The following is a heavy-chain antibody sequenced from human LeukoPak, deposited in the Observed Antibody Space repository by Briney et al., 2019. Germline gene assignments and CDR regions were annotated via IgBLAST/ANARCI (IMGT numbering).Heavy chain of an antibody. CDR3: ARVPVEWELPRQWYYGMDV. Sequence: NPSETLSLTCTVPGGSISSGGYYWSWIRQHPGKGLEWIGYIYYSGSTYYNPSLKSRVTISVDTSKNQFSLKLSSVTAADTAVYYCARVPVEWELPRQWYYGMDVWGQGTTVTVSS. CDR1: GGSISSGGYY. D-gene: IGHD1-26*01. CDR2: IYYSGST. V-gene: IGHV4-31*03. J-gene: IGHJ6*02.